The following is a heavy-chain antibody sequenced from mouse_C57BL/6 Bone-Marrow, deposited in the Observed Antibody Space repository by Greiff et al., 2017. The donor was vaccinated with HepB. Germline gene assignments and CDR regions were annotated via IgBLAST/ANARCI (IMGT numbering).Heavy chain of an antibody. CDR3: TYGNYEYFDV. D-gene: IGHD2-1*01. V-gene: IGHV6-3*01. Sequence: EVKLVESGGGLVQPGGSMKLSCVASGFTFSNYWMNWVRQSPEKGLEWVAQIRLKSDNYATHYAESVKGRFTISRDDSKSSVYLQMNNLRAEDTGICYCTYGNYEYFDVWGTGTTVTVSS. CDR2: IRLKSDNYAT. J-gene: IGHJ1*03. CDR1: GFTFSNYW.